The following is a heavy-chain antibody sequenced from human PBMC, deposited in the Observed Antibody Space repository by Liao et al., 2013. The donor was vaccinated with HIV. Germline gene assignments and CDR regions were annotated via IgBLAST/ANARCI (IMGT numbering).Heavy chain of an antibody. V-gene: IGHV4-34*01. CDR2: INHSGST. CDR1: GGSFSGYY. Sequence: QVQLQQWGAGLLKPSETLSLTCAVYGGSFSGYYWSWIRQPPGKGLEWIGEINHSGSTNYNPSLKSRVTISVDTSKNQFSLKLSSVTAADTAVYYCARGRRWLQYGYWGQGTLVTVSS. D-gene: IGHD5-24*01. J-gene: IGHJ4*02. CDR3: ARGRRWLQYGY.